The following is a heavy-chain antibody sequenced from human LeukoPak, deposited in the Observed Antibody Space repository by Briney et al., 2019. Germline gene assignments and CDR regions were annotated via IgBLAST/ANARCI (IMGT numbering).Heavy chain of an antibody. CDR3: ARDLGDIVVVPAANDYYYGMDV. J-gene: IGHJ6*02. V-gene: IGHV3-73*01. D-gene: IGHD2-2*01. CDR1: GFTFSGSA. CDR2: IRSKANSYAT. Sequence: HPGGSLRLSCAASGFTFSGSAMHWVRQASGKGLEWVGRIRSKANSYATAYAASVKGRFTISRDDSKNTLYLQMNSLRAEDTAVYYCARDLGDIVVVPAANDYYYGMDVWGQGTTVTVSS.